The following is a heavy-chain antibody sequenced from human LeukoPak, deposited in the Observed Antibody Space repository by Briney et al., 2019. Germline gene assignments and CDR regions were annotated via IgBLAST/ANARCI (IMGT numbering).Heavy chain of an antibody. Sequence: SQTLSLTCAVSGGSISSGGYSWSWIRQPPRKGLEWIGYIYHSGSTYYNPSLKSRVTISVDRSKNQFSLKLSSVTAADTAVYFCARLVEMATIADALDIWGQGTMVTVSS. CDR1: GGSISSGGYS. CDR3: ARLVEMATIADALDI. V-gene: IGHV4-30-2*01. J-gene: IGHJ3*02. D-gene: IGHD5-24*01. CDR2: IYHSGST.